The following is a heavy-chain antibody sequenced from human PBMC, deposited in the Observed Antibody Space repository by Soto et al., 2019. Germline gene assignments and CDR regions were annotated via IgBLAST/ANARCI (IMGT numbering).Heavy chain of an antibody. J-gene: IGHJ4*02. V-gene: IGHV3-30*18. CDR2: ISYDGSNK. Sequence: QVQLVESGGGVVQPGRSLRLSCAASGFTFSSYGMHWVRQAPGKGLEWVAVISYDGSNKYYADSVKGRFTISRDNSKNTLYLQMNSLRAEDTAVYYCAKVANWLARPAPFDYWGQGTLGTVSS. D-gene: IGHD6-19*01. CDR1: GFTFSSYG. CDR3: AKVANWLARPAPFDY.